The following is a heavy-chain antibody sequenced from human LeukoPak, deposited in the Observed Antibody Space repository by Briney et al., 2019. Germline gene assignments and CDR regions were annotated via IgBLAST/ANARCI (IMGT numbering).Heavy chain of an antibody. D-gene: IGHD2-8*01. J-gene: IGHJ5*02. V-gene: IGHV4-34*01. CDR2: INHSGST. CDR1: GGSFSGYY. CDR3: ARRTYCTNGVCYSFRSAWFDP. Sequence: SETLSLTCAVYGGSFSGYYWSWIRQPPGKGLDWIGEINHSGSTNYNPSLKSRVTISVDTSKNQFSLKLSSVTAADTAVYYCARRTYCTNGVCYSFRSAWFDPWGQGTLVTVSS.